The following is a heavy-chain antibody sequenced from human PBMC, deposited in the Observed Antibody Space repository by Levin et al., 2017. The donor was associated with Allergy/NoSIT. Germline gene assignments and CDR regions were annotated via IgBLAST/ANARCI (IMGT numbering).Heavy chain of an antibody. V-gene: IGHV3-23*01. J-gene: IGHJ4*02. CDR2: ISGSGGST. CDR3: AKKMGYGVTVFDY. Sequence: AGGSLRLSCAASGFTFSSYAMSWVRQAPGKGLEWVSAISGSGGSTYYADSVKGRFTISRDNSKNTLYLQMNSLRAEDTAVYYCAKKMGYGVTVFDYWGQGTLVTVSS. CDR1: GFTFSSYA. D-gene: IGHD5-18*01.